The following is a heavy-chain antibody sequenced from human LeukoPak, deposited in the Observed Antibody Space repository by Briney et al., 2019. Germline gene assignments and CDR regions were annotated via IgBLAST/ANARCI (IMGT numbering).Heavy chain of an antibody. D-gene: IGHD2-15*01. CDR3: ARDSLGYCSGGSCPNYYYGMDV. J-gene: IGHJ6*02. CDR2: ISYSGVVK. CDR1: GYTFSDYG. V-gene: IGHV3-30*03. Sequence: PGGSLRLSCSASGYTFSDYGMHWVRQAPGKGLEWLLVISYSGVVKFYADSVKGRFTISRDNSKNTLYLQMNSLRAEDTAVYYCARDSLGYCSGGSCPNYYYGMDVRGQGTTVTVSS.